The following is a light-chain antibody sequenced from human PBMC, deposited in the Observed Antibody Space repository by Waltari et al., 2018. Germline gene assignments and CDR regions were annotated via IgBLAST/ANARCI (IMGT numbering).Light chain of an antibody. J-gene: IGLJ3*02. CDR2: YDS. CDR1: NIGTKS. Sequence: YVLTQPPSVSVDPGKTATLTCGGDNIGTKSVNWYQQKPGQAPVLGIFYDSDRPSEIPERFAGSNSGNTAALTISWVEAGDEADYHCQVWDDVTDSGVFGGGTKLTVL. V-gene: IGLV3-21*04. CDR3: QVWDDVTDSGV.